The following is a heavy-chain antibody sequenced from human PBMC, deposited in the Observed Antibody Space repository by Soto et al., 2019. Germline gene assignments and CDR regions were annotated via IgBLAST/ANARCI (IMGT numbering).Heavy chain of an antibody. J-gene: IGHJ4*02. Sequence: EVQLLESGGGLVQPGGSLRLSCAASGFTFSTYAMSWVRQAPGKGLEWVSTIDNSGGITYYADSVKGRFTISRDNSKNTLYXQMNSLRAEDTAVYYCAKGGYNYGFLFDCWGQGTLVTVSS. CDR1: GFTFSTYA. V-gene: IGHV3-23*05. CDR2: IDNSGGIT. D-gene: IGHD5-18*01. CDR3: AKGGYNYGFLFDC.